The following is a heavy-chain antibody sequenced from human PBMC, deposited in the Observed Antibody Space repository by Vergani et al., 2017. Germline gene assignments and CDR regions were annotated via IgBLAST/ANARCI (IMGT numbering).Heavy chain of an antibody. Sequence: EGQLLESGGGLIQPGGSLRLSCAASGFTFNSYAMTWVRQAPGKGLEWVSGINNDGGCTYYGDSVKGRFTISRDNYKNTLYLQKTDVRAEDTATYYCARVCGSTSCPYGGGAFYGWGHGTMDTVPS. D-gene: IGHD2-2*01. CDR2: INNDGGCT. J-gene: IGHJ3*01. CDR3: ARVCGSTSCPYGGGAFYG. CDR1: GFTFNSYA. V-gene: IGHV3-23*01.